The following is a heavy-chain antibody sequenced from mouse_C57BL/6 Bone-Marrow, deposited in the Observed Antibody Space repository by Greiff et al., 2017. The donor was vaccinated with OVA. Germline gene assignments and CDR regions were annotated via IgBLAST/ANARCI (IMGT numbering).Heavy chain of an antibody. Sequence: QVQLQQSGAELVRPGTSVKMSCKASGYTFTNYWIGWAKQRPGHGLEWIGDIYPGGGYTNYNEKFKGKATLTADKSSSTAYMQFSSLTSEDSAIYYCTTDGYYEAMDYWGQGTSVTVSS. D-gene: IGHD2-4*01. V-gene: IGHV1-63*01. CDR1: GYTFTNYW. CDR2: IYPGGGYT. J-gene: IGHJ4*01. CDR3: TTDGYYEAMDY.